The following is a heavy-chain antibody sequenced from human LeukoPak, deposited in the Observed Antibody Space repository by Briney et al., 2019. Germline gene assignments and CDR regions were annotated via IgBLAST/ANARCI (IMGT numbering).Heavy chain of an antibody. V-gene: IGHV4-39*07. CDR2: IYYSENT. CDR1: GGSISSSSYY. CDR3: AREGGRDIVVVTAIYNWFDP. D-gene: IGHD2-21*02. Sequence: PSETLSLTCTVSGGSISSSSYYWGWIRQPPGKGLEWIGSIYYSENTYYNPSLKSRVTISVDTSKNQFSLKLSSVTAADTAVYYCAREGGRDIVVVTAIYNWFDPWGQGTLVTVSS. J-gene: IGHJ5*02.